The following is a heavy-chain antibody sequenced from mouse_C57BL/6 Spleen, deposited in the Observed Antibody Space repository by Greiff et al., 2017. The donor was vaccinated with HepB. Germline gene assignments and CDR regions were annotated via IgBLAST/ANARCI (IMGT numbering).Heavy chain of an antibody. D-gene: IGHD1-1*01. V-gene: IGHV1-59*01. CDR2: IDPSDSYT. CDR1: GYTFTSYW. CDR3: ASIYYYGSLDY. J-gene: IGHJ2*01. Sequence: QQPGAELVRPGTSVKLSCKASGYTFTSYWMHWVKQRPGQGLEWIGVIDPSDSYTNYNQKFKGKATLTVDTSSSTAYMQLSSLTSEDSAVYYCASIYYYGSLDYWGQGTTLTVSS.